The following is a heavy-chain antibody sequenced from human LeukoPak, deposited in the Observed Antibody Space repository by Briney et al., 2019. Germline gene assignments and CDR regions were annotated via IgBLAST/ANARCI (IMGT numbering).Heavy chain of an antibody. CDR2: ISSSSSTI. V-gene: IGHV3-48*01. CDR1: GFTFSSYS. CDR3: ARDLGTMIVVDPFDY. J-gene: IGHJ4*02. Sequence: SGGSLRLSCAASGFTFSSYSMNWVRQAPGKGLEWVSYISSSSSTIYYADSVKGRFTISRDNAKNSLYLQMNSLRAEDTAVYYCARDLGTMIVVDPFDYWGQGTLVTVSS. D-gene: IGHD3-22*01.